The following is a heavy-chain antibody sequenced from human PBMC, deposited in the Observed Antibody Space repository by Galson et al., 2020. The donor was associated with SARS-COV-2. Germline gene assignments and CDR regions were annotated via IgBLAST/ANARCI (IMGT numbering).Heavy chain of an antibody. D-gene: IGHD3-10*01. CDR1: GGSISNGSYY. CDR2: VHPSGTT. CDR3: ARNTITYYYRAGRPYYFYGLDV. J-gene: IGHJ6*02. Sequence: TLSLTCTVSGGSISNGSYYWSWIRQPAGKELEWIGRVHPSGTTHYNPSLKSRVTISIDTTKNQFSLGLNSVTAADTAVYFCARNTITYYYRAGRPYYFYGLDVWGPGATVTVAS. V-gene: IGHV4-61*02.